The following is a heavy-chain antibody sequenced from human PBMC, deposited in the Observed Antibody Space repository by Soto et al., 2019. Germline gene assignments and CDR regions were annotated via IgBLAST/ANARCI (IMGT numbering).Heavy chain of an antibody. V-gene: IGHV4-31*03. CDR1: GGSINSDGYY. D-gene: IGHD3-22*01. J-gene: IGHJ3*01. CDR3: ARDSLDSSGNFMRHPDAFDV. CDR2: IHYSGNT. Sequence: QVQLQESGPGLVKPSQTLSLSCTVSGGSINSDGYYWSWIRQHPGKGLEWIGYIHYSGNTYYNPSLKSRITISTDTSKNQFSLQLSSVTVADTAVYFCARDSLDSSGNFMRHPDAFDVWGQGTGVAVSS.